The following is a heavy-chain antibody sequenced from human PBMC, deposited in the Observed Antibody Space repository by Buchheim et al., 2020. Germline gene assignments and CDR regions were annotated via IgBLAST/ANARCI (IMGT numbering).Heavy chain of an antibody. CDR3: AKDLLSRGYCSSTSCYNLFFQH. CDR2: ISYDGSNK. Sequence: QVQLVESGGGVVQPGRSLRLSCAASGFTFSSYGMHWVRQAPGKGLEWVAVISYDGSNKYYADSVKGRFTISRDNSKNTLYLQMNSLRAEDTAVYYCAKDLLSRGYCSSTSCYNLFFQHWGQGTL. D-gene: IGHD2-2*01. CDR1: GFTFSSYG. J-gene: IGHJ1*01. V-gene: IGHV3-30*18.